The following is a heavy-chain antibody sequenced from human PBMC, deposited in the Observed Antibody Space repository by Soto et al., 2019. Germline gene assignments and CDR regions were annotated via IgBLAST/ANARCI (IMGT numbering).Heavy chain of an antibody. Sequence: SETLSLTCTVSGGSIGSGGYYWSWIRQHPGKGLEWIGYIYYSGITYYNPSLKSRVTISVDTSKNQFSLKLSSVTAADTAVYYCARSPGYYFDYWGQGTLVTVS. J-gene: IGHJ4*02. V-gene: IGHV4-31*03. CDR2: IYYSGIT. CDR1: GGSIGSGGYY. CDR3: ARSPGYYFDY.